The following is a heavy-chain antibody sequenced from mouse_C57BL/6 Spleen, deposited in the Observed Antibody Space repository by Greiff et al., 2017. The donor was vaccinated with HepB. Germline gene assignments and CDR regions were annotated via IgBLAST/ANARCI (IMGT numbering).Heavy chain of an antibody. CDR3: ARSYDYDVVPYWYFDV. Sequence: EVKLQQSGPVLVKPGASVKMSCKASGYTFTDYYMNWVKQSHGKSLEWIGVINPYNGGTSYNQKFKGKATLTVDKSSSTAYMELNSLTSEDSAVYYCARSYDYDVVPYWYFDVWGTGTTVTVSS. V-gene: IGHV1-19*01. CDR2: INPYNGGT. J-gene: IGHJ1*03. CDR1: GYTFTDYY. D-gene: IGHD2-4*01.